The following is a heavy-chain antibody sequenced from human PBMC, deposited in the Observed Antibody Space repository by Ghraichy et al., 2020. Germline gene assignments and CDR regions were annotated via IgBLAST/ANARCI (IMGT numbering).Heavy chain of an antibody. Sequence: GESLNISCAASGFTFSSYSMNWVRQAPGKGLEWVSYISSSSSTIYYADSVKGRFTISRDNAKNSLYLQMNSLRAEDTAVYYCARNNYDILTGYYKEVDDYFDYWGQGTLVTVSS. J-gene: IGHJ4*02. CDR2: ISSSSSTI. CDR1: GFTFSSYS. V-gene: IGHV3-48*01. D-gene: IGHD3-9*01. CDR3: ARNNYDILTGYYKEVDDYFDY.